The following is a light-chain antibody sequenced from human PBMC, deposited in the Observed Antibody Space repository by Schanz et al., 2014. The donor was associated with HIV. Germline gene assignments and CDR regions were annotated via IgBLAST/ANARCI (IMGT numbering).Light chain of an antibody. Sequence: EIVMTQSPVTLSVSPGERVTLSCRASRSVNSNLAWYQQKPGQAPRLLIYAASSRATGIPDRFSGSGSGTDFTLTISRLEPEDFAVFYCQQSDSSPWTFGQGTKVEIK. V-gene: IGKV3-20*01. CDR1: RSVNSN. CDR3: QQSDSSPWT. CDR2: AAS. J-gene: IGKJ1*01.